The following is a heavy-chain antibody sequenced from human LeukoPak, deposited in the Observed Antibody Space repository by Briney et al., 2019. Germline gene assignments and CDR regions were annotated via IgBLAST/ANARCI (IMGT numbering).Heavy chain of an antibody. CDR1: GFSLRTRAMR. CDR2: IDWDDNK. D-gene: IGHD6-19*01. V-gene: IGHV2-70*04. CDR3: ARLYSTGWYDY. J-gene: IGHJ4*02. Sequence: SGPALVKPAQTLTLTCTFSGFSLRTRAMRVGWIRQPPGKALEWLARIDWDDNKFYSTSLKTRLTISKDTSKNQVVLRMTNMDPVDTATYYCARLYSTGWYDYWGQGTLVTVSS.